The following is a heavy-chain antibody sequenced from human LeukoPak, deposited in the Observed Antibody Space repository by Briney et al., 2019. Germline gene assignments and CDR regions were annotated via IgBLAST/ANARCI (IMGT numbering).Heavy chain of an antibody. Sequence: SQTLSLTCTVSGGSISSGGYYWSWLRQHPGKGLEWIGYIYYSGSTYYNPSLKSRVTISVDTSKNQFSLKLSSVTAADTAVYYCARVRITMVGGVRGSNEFDYWGQGTLVTVSS. CDR2: IYYSGST. V-gene: IGHV4-31*03. CDR1: GGSISSGGYY. J-gene: IGHJ4*02. D-gene: IGHD3-10*01. CDR3: ARVRITMVGGVRGSNEFDY.